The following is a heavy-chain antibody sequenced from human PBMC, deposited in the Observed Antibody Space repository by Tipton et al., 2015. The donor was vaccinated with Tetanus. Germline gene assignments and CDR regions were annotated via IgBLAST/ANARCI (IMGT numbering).Heavy chain of an antibody. CDR3: ARAAIQLFDQ. V-gene: IGHV4-59*01. CDR2: IYSSGST. Sequence: GLVKPSGTLSLTCNVSGGPITSYFWSWIRQAPGKGLEWIGYIYSSGSTNYNPSLKSRVTMSVDTARNQISLKLTSVSAADTAVYYCARAAIQLFDQWGQGIPVIVSS. CDR1: GGPITSYF. J-gene: IGHJ4*02. D-gene: IGHD5-18*01.